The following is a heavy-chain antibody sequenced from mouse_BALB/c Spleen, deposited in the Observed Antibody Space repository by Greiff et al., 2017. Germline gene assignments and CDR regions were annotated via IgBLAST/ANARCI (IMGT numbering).Heavy chain of an antibody. CDR1: GFNIKDTY. CDR2: IDPANGNT. CDR3: AREVRRGYAMDY. V-gene: IGHV14-3*02. J-gene: IGHJ4*01. D-gene: IGHD2-14*01. Sequence: EVKLQESGAELVKPGASVKLSCTASGFNIKDTYMHWVKQRPEQGLEWIGRIDPANGNTKYDPKFQGKATITADTSSNTAYLQLSSLTSEDTAVYYCAREVRRGYAMDYWGQGTSVTVSS.